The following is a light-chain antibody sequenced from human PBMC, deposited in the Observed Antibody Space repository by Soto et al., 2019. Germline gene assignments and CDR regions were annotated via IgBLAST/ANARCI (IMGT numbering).Light chain of an antibody. V-gene: IGKV4-1*01. Sequence: DIVMTQSPDSLAVSLGEGATINCKSSQTLFSKRKNYLAWYQQKPGQPPKLLIYWASTRESGVPDRFSGSGSGTDFTLTISSLQAEDVAVYYCQQYYNTPLTFGGGTKVEIK. CDR2: WAS. CDR1: QTLFSKRKNY. J-gene: IGKJ4*01. CDR3: QQYYNTPLT.